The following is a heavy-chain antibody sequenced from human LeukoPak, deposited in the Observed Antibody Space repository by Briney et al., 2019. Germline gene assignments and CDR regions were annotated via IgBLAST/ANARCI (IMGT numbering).Heavy chain of an antibody. CDR2: INPNSGGT. D-gene: IGHD2/OR15-2a*01. CDR3: ARETEYEYGMDV. Sequence: ASVKVSCKASGYTFTGYYMHWVRQAPGQGLEWMGWINPNSGGTNYAQKFQGWVTMTRDTSISTAYMELSRLRSDDTAVYYCARETEYEYGMDVWGQGTTVTVSS. CDR1: GYTFTGYY. J-gene: IGHJ6*02. V-gene: IGHV1-2*04.